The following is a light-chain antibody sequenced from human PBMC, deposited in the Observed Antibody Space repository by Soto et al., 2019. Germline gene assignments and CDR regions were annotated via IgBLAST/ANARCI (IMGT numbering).Light chain of an antibody. CDR1: QDINKW. Sequence: DIQMTQSPSTLSASVGDRVTITCRASQDINKWLAWYQQKPGTAPKLLISKASILESGVPSRFSGSGSGTEFTLTISSLQPDDFATYYCQQYNSYWWTFGQGTKV. J-gene: IGKJ1*01. CDR2: KAS. V-gene: IGKV1-5*03. CDR3: QQYNSYWWT.